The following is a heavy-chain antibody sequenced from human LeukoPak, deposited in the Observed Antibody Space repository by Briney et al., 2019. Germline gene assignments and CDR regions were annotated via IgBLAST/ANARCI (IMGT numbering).Heavy chain of an antibody. CDR1: GDSISSYY. D-gene: IGHD3-22*01. V-gene: IGHV4-59*08. Sequence: SETLSLTCTVSGDSISSYYWSWIRQPPGKGLEWIGYIYYSGSTNYNPSLKSRVTISVDTSKNQFSLKLSSVTAADTAVYYCARVSGYRGSNDYWGQGTLVTVSS. CDR2: IYYSGST. CDR3: ARVSGYRGSNDY. J-gene: IGHJ4*02.